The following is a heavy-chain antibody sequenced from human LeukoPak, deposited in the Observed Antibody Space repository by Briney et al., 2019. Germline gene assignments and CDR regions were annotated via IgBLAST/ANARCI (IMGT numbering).Heavy chain of an antibody. V-gene: IGHV3-15*01. CDR3: LTDLVGAGNRPY. CDR2: ITSKTDGETT. CDR1: GFPFSGAW. J-gene: IGHJ4*02. D-gene: IGHD1-26*01. Sequence: PGGSLRLSCAASGFPFSGAWMSWVRQAPGEGLEWVGHITSKTDGETTDYAVPVKGRFTISRDDSQTMMFLHMDSLKIEDTAVYYCLTDLVGAGNRPYWGPGTLVTVSS.